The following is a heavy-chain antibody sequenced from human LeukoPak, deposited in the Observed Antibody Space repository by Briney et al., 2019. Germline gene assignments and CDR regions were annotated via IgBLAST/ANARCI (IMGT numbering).Heavy chain of an antibody. CDR2: ISGSGGST. J-gene: IGHJ4*02. CDR1: GFTVSSNY. CDR3: AKASSVVLVYVIVG. D-gene: IGHD2-8*01. V-gene: IGHV3-23*01. Sequence: GGSLRLSCAASGFTVSSNYMSWVRQAPGKGLEWVSAISGSGGSTYYADSVKGRFTISRDNSKNALYLQMNSLRAEDTAVYYCAKASSVVLVYVIVGWGQGTLVTVSS.